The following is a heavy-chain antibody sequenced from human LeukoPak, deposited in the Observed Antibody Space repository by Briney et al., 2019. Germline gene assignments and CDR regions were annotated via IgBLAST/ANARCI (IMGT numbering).Heavy chain of an antibody. D-gene: IGHD5-18*01. V-gene: IGHV1-69*06. CDR2: IIPIFGTA. J-gene: IGHJ6*03. Sequence: GASVKVSCKASGGTFSSYAISWVRQAPGQGLEWMGGIIPIFGTANYAQKFQGRVTITADKSTSTAYMELSSLRSEDTAVYYCARDLVDTASVYYYMDVWGKGTTVTVSS. CDR3: ARDLVDTASVYYYMDV. CDR1: GGTFSSYA.